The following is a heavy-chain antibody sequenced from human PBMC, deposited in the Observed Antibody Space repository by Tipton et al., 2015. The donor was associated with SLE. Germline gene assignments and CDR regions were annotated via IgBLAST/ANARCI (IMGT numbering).Heavy chain of an antibody. CDR3: ARAGSYPYYYYYMDV. V-gene: IGHV4-61*08. CDR1: GGSISSGGYY. CDR2: MYFTGST. Sequence: TLSLTCTVSGGSISSGGYYWSWVRQHPGKGLECIAYMYFTGSTNYNPSLKSRVTISVDTSKNQFSLKLSSVTAADTAVYYCARAGSYPYYYYYMDVWGKGTTVTVSS. J-gene: IGHJ6*03. D-gene: IGHD1-26*01.